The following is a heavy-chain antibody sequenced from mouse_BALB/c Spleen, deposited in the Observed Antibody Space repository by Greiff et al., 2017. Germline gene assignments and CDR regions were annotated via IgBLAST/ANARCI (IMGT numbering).Heavy chain of an antibody. D-gene: IGHD4-1*01. CDR2: ISYSGST. CDR3: ARRTGTGAWFAY. J-gene: IGHJ3*01. CDR1: GYSITSDYA. V-gene: IGHV3-2*02. Sequence: EVKLMESGPGLVKPSQSLSLTCTVTGYSITSDYAWNWIRQFPGNKLEWMGYISYSGSTSYNPSLKSRISITRDTSKNQFFLQLNSVTTEDTATYYCARRTGTGAWFAYWGQGTLVTVSA.